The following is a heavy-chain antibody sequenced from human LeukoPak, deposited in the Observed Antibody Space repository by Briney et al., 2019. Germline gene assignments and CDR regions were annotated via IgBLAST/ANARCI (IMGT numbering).Heavy chain of an antibody. J-gene: IGHJ4*02. CDR1: VFTFSSYA. Sequence: VRSLRLSCAASVFTFSSYAMHTGREAASKRLEWVAVISYDGSNKFYADSVKGRFTLSRDNSKNTLYLQMNSLSIEDTAVYYCGRGSVGFGELNYWGQGTLVTVSS. V-gene: IGHV3-30*11. CDR3: GRGSVGFGELNY. CDR2: ISYDGSNK. D-gene: IGHD3-10*01.